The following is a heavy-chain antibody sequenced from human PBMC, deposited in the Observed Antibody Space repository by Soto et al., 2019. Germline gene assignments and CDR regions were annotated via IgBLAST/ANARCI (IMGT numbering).Heavy chain of an antibody. D-gene: IGHD2-15*01. J-gene: IGHJ3*02. CDR2: IYYSGST. CDR3: ARDWPPGYCSGGSCYQDDAFEI. CDR1: GGSISSGDYY. V-gene: IGHV4-30-4*01. Sequence: PSETLSLTCTVSGGSISSGDYYWSWIRQPPGKGLEWIGYIYYSGSTYYNPSLKSRVTISVDTSKNQFSLKLSSVTAADTAVYYCARDWPPGYCSGGSCYQDDAFEIWGQGTMVTVSS.